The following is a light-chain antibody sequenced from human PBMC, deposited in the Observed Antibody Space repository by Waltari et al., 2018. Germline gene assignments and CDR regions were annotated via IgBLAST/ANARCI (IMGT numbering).Light chain of an antibody. CDR3: QQSYTTPHT. CDR1: QSITKF. J-gene: IGKJ2*01. CDR2: GAS. V-gene: IGKV1-39*01. Sequence: DIQMTQSPSSLSASVGARVTITCRASQSITKFLNWYQQKPGKAPNLLIYGASSLQSGAPSRFSGSGSGTHFTLTISSLQPEDFATYYCQQSYTTPHTFGQGTKLEIK.